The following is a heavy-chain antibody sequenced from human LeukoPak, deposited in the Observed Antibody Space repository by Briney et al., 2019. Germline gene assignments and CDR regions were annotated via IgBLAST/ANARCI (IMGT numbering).Heavy chain of an antibody. D-gene: IGHD3-22*01. J-gene: IGHJ4*02. CDR1: GYTFTAYV. Sequence: APVKVSCTPFGYTFTAYVINWVRQAPGHGLEYMCGVNTKTGNQQSAQSFTGRFVYSSDSSVSTAYLQITSLKADDSAIYFCAICNDSSGYFAYWGQGTLVTVSS. CDR3: AICNDSSGYFAY. V-gene: IGHV7-4-1*02. CDR2: VNTKTGNQ.